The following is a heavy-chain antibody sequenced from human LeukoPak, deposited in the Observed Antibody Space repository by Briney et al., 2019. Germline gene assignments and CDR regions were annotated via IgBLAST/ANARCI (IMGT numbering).Heavy chain of an antibody. D-gene: IGHD3-3*01. J-gene: IGHJ3*02. CDR1: GGSISSSNW. V-gene: IGHV4-4*02. CDR2: IYHSGST. Sequence: SETLSLTCAVSGGSISSSNWWSWVRQPPGKGLEWIGEIYHSGSTNYNPSLKSRVTISVDKSKNQFSLKLSSVTAADTAVYYCARDPDTIFGVVHISAGAFDIWGQGTMVTVSS. CDR3: ARDPDTIFGVVHISAGAFDI.